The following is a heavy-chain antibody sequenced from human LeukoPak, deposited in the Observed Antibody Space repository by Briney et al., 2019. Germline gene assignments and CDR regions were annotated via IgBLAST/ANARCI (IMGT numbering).Heavy chain of an antibody. CDR1: GGSFSGYY. CDR3: VSYGSGNYRLFDY. Sequence: SETLSLTCAVYGGSFSGYYWSWIRQPPGKGLEWIGEINHSGSTNYNPSLKSRVTISVDTSKNQFSLKLSSVTAADTAVYYCVSYGSGNYRLFDYWGQGTLVTVSS. V-gene: IGHV4-34*01. J-gene: IGHJ4*02. CDR2: INHSGST. D-gene: IGHD3-10*01.